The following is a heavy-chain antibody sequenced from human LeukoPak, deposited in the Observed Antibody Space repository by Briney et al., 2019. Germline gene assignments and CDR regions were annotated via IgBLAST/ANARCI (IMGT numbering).Heavy chain of an antibody. CDR2: ISSSGSTI. CDR3: ARRRYNWNAIDY. J-gene: IGHJ4*02. CDR1: GFTFSSYS. V-gene: IGHV3-48*04. D-gene: IGHD1-20*01. Sequence: QSGGSLRLSCAASGFTFSSYSMNWVRQAPGKGLEWVSYISSSGSTIYYADSVKGRFTISRDNAKNSLYLQMNSLRAEDTAVYYCARRRYNWNAIDYWGQGTLVTVSS.